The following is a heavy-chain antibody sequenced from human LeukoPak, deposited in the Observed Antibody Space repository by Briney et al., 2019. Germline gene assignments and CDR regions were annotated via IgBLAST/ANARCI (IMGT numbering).Heavy chain of an antibody. CDR2: INYSGSI. Sequence: SETLSLTCRVHAGSSSGYYWSWIRQPPGRGLKWIGEINYSGSINYSPSLKGRVFISLDTSRNLFSLKLNSVTVADTAVYYCAKYRYGYLGMDYWGQGTQVTVSS. V-gene: IGHV4-34*01. J-gene: IGHJ4*02. CDR3: AKYRYGYLGMDY. CDR1: AGSSSGYY. D-gene: IGHD2-2*03.